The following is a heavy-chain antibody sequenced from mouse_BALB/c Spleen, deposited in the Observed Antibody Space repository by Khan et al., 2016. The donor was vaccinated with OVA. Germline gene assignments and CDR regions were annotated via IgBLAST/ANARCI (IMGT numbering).Heavy chain of an antibody. V-gene: IGHV3-8*02. D-gene: IGHD2-14*01. CDR2: IIYTGYT. J-gene: IGHJ3*01. CDR3: ARSTYRYAFVY. CDR1: GDSITSGY. Sequence: EVQLQESGPSLVKPSQTLSLTCSVTGDSITSGYWNWIRKFPGYRLEYMGYIIYTGYTYYNPSLKSRISITRHTSKNQYYLQLNSVTDEDTATYYCARSTYRYAFVYWGQGTLVTVSA.